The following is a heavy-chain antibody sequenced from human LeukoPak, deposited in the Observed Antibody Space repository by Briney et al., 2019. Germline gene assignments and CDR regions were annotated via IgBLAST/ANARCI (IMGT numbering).Heavy chain of an antibody. D-gene: IGHD6-13*01. CDR1: EFTFSTYA. CDR3: AKDRTGYSSSWYDY. J-gene: IGHJ4*02. Sequence: PGGSLGLSCAASEFTFSTYAMSWSPKAQGKGLEWFSAISGSGGSTYYADSVKGRFTISRDNSKNTLYLQMSSLRAEDTAVYYCAKDRTGYSSSWYDYWGQGTLVTVSS. CDR2: ISGSGGST. V-gene: IGHV3-23*01.